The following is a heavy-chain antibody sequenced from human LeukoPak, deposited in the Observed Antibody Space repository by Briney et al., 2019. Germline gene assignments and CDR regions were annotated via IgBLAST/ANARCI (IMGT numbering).Heavy chain of an antibody. J-gene: IGHJ4*02. V-gene: IGHV3-30*02. CDR3: AKEGIAAAGDFDY. Sequence: GGSLRLSCAASGFTFSSYGMHWVRQAPGKGLEWVAFIRYDGSNKYYADSVKGRLTISRDNSKNTLYLQMNSLRAEDTAVYYCAKEGIAAAGDFDYWGQGTLVTVSS. D-gene: IGHD6-13*01. CDR2: IRYDGSNK. CDR1: GFTFSSYG.